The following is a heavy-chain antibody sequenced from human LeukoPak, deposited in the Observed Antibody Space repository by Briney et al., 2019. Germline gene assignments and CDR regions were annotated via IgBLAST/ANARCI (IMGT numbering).Heavy chain of an antibody. Sequence: SETLSLTCTVTGVSISASGYYWSWIRQTPGRGLELIGFIPFRGGTYYNPSLTNRISISLDTSNNQFSPKLSSVTAADTAVYYCARGGPYGDPYTFWGQGAVIAVSS. CDR3: ARGGPYGDPYTF. CDR2: IPFRGGT. CDR1: GVSISASGYY. D-gene: IGHD4-17*01. V-gene: IGHV4-30-4*01. J-gene: IGHJ1*01.